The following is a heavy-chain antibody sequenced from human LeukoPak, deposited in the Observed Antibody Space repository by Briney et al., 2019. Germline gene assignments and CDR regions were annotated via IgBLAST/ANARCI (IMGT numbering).Heavy chain of an antibody. V-gene: IGHV1-69*04. Sequence: ASVKVSCKASGGTFSSYAISWVRQALGQGLEWMGRIIPILGIANYAQKFQGRVTITADKSTSTACMELSSLRSEDTAVYYCARQGYCSGGTCYSTMNWFDPWGQGTLVTVSS. CDR1: GGTFSSYA. J-gene: IGHJ5*02. CDR2: IIPILGIA. CDR3: ARQGYCSGGTCYSTMNWFDP. D-gene: IGHD2-15*01.